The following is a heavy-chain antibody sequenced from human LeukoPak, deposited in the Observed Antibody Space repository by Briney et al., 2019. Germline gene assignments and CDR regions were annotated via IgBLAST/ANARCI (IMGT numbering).Heavy chain of an antibody. V-gene: IGHV4-4*07. J-gene: IGHJ6*04. CDR1: ADSISDYD. CDR2: ISDSGSI. D-gene: IGHD5-24*01. CDR3: ARDLMAMTDV. Sequence: SETLSLTCKLSADSISDYDWSWLRQPAGKGLEWIRRISDSGSIHYNPSLKSRITMSVDTSKKQFSLKLSSVTAADTAVYYRARDLMAMTDVWGKGTTVTVSS.